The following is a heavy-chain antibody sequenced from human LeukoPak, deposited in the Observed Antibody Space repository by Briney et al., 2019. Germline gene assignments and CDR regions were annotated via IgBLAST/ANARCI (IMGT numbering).Heavy chain of an antibody. CDR1: GFTFSSYG. CDR2: INWNGGST. D-gene: IGHD3-10*01. Sequence: PGGSLRLSCAASGFTFSSYGMSWVRQAPGKGLEWVSGINWNGGSTGYADSVKGRFTISRDNAKNSLYLQMNSLRAEDTALYYCARDPSWFPKLFDYWGQGTLVTVSS. CDR3: ARDPSWFPKLFDY. J-gene: IGHJ4*02. V-gene: IGHV3-20*04.